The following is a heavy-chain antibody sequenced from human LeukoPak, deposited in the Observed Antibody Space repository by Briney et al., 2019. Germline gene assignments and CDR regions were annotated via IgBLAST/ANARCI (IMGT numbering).Heavy chain of an antibody. D-gene: IGHD2-2*01. CDR2: INPNSGGT. Sequence: ASVKVSCKASGYTFTGYYMHWVRQAPGQGLEWMGWINPNSGGTNYAQKFQGRVTMTRDTSISTAYMELSRPRSDDTAVYYCARAGEGYCSSTSCYYMSDYWGQGTLVTVSS. V-gene: IGHV1-2*02. CDR3: ARAGEGYCSSTSCYYMSDY. J-gene: IGHJ4*02. CDR1: GYTFTGYY.